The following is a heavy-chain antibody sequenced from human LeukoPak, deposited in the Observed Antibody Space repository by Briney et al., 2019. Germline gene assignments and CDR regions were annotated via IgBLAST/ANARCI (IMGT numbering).Heavy chain of an antibody. CDR2: IIPIFGTA. V-gene: IGHV1-69*05. CDR3: ARGTFGTTSLFY. J-gene: IGHJ4*02. D-gene: IGHD1-7*01. CDR1: GGTFSSYA. Sequence: SVKVSCKASGGTFSSYAISWVRQAPGQGLEWMGRIIPIFGTANYAQKFQGRVTITTDESTSTAYMELSSLRSEDTAVYYCARGTFGTTSLFYWGQGTLVTVSS.